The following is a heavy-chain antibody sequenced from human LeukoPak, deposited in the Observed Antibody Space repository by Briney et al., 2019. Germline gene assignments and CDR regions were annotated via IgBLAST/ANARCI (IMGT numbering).Heavy chain of an antibody. Sequence: TGGSLRLSCAASGFTFSTNWMHWVRQTPGKGLVWVSRINSDGSDTSYADSVKGRFTISRDNAKNTLYLQMNSLRVEDTAVYHCARVDYGDYVAAVDIWGQGTMVTVFS. CDR1: GFTFSTNW. J-gene: IGHJ3*02. CDR2: INSDGSDT. V-gene: IGHV3-74*01. CDR3: ARVDYGDYVAAVDI. D-gene: IGHD4-17*01.